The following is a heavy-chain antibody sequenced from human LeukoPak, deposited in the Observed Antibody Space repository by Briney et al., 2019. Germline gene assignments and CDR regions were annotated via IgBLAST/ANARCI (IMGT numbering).Heavy chain of an antibody. CDR1: GYTFTSYD. V-gene: IGHV1-8*01. J-gene: IGHJ5*02. D-gene: IGHD2-8*01. CDR2: MNANRGNT. CDR3: ARGRCDP. Sequence: ASVKVSCKASGYTFTSYDINWVRQATGRGLECRGWMNANRGNTGYAQKFQGRVTMTRNTSISTAYMELRSLRSEDTTVYYCARGRCDPWGQGTLVTVSS.